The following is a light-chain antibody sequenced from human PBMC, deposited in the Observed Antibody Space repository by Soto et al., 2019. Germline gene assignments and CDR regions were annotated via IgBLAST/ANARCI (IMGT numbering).Light chain of an antibody. Sequence: LGTLSLSKGERATPSCRASQSVSSNLAWYQQKPGQAPRLLISGASTRATGVPARFSGSGSGTEFTLTITSLQSEDFAVYCCQQYNNWPLTFG. CDR1: QSVSSN. CDR2: GAS. CDR3: QQYNNWPLT. V-gene: IGKV3D-15*01. J-gene: IGKJ5*01.